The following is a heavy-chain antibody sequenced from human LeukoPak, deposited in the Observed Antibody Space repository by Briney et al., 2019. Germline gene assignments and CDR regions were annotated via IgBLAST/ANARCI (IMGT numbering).Heavy chain of an antibody. V-gene: IGHV4-34*01. CDR2: INDSGSI. J-gene: IGHJ6*03. CDR3: ARRWNYGRNYYIDV. Sequence: SETLSLTCAVYGGSFSHYYWSWIRQSPGMGLEWIGEINDSGSINYNPSLMSRVTISVDKSKDQFSLKLTSATAADTAVYYCARRWNYGRNYYIDVWGKGAAVSVSS. CDR1: GGSFSHYY. D-gene: IGHD1-7*01.